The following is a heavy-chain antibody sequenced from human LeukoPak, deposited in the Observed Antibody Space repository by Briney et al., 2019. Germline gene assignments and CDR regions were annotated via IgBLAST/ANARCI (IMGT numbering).Heavy chain of an antibody. Sequence: GGSLRLSCAASGFTFSSYAMSWVRQAPGKGLEWVSAISGSGGSAYYADSVKGRFTISRDNSKNTLYLQMNSLRAEDTALYYCARDAGIAARYSFYYYYYMDVWGKGTTVTVSS. CDR1: GFTFSSYA. CDR2: ISGSGGSA. CDR3: ARDAGIAARYSFYYYYYMDV. J-gene: IGHJ6*03. V-gene: IGHV3-23*01. D-gene: IGHD6-6*01.